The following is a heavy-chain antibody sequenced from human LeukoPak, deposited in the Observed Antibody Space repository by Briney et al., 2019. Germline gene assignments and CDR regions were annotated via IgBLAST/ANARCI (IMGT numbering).Heavy chain of an antibody. CDR3: ARDPRLIVAVMPGYFDY. D-gene: IGHD3-22*01. Sequence: GRSLRLSCAASGFTFSSYAMHWVRQAPGKGLEWVAVISYDGSNKYYADSVKGRFTISRDNSKNTLYLQMNSLRAEDTAVYYCARDPRLIVAVMPGYFDYWGQGTLVTVSS. V-gene: IGHV3-30-3*01. CDR1: GFTFSSYA. CDR2: ISYDGSNK. J-gene: IGHJ4*02.